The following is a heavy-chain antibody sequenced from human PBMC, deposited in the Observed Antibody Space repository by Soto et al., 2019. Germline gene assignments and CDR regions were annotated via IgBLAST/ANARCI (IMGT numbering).Heavy chain of an antibody. V-gene: IGHV4-31*03. J-gene: IGHJ4*02. Sequence: PSETLSLTCTVSGGSVSIGGYYWNCIRQHPGKGLEWIGYIYYSGSTSYNPSLKSRVTISVDTSNNQFSLKLSSVTAADTAVYYCARDVGHYYDSSGFDYWGQGTLVTVSS. CDR2: IYYSGST. CDR3: ARDVGHYYDSSGFDY. D-gene: IGHD3-22*01. CDR1: GGSVSIGGYY.